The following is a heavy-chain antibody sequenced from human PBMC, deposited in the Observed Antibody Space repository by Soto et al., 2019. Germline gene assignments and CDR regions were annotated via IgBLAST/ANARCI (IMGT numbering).Heavy chain of an antibody. V-gene: IGHV3-33*01. CDR2: IWNDGSNS. CDR1: GFTFNNYG. J-gene: IGHJ6*02. D-gene: IGHD6-13*01. CDR3: ARRQIPPPTRGAANARGAMDV. Sequence: QVQLVESGGGVVQPGRSLRLSCAASGFTFNNYGMHWVRQAPGKGLEWLAVIWNDGSNSSYANSVKGRFTISRDNSKKTLYLQMRSLRAEDTGVYYCARRQIPPPTRGAANARGAMDVWGQGTTVTVSS.